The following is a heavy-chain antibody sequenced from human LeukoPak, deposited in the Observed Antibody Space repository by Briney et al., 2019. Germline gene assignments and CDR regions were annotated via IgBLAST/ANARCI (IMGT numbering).Heavy chain of an antibody. CDR1: GFTFSSYG. CDR3: ATEYSSSSRHFDY. Sequence: GGSLRLSCAASGFTFSSYGMHWVRQAPGKGLEWVAVIWYDGSNKYYADSVKGRFTISRDNSKNTLYLQMNSLRAEDTAVYYCATEYSSSSRHFDYWGQGTLVTVSS. D-gene: IGHD6-6*01. J-gene: IGHJ4*02. CDR2: IWYDGSNK. V-gene: IGHV3-33*01.